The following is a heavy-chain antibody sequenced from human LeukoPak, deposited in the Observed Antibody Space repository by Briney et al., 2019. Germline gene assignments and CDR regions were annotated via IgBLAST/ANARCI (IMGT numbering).Heavy chain of an antibody. CDR1: GFFFSNYD. Sequence: PGGSLRLSCAASGFFFSNYDMNWVHQAPGKGLEWVSGLSSSGGSTFYADSVKGRFTISRDNSKNTVYLQMNSLRGEDTAIYYCARGVTVTTDFWGQGTLVTVSS. CDR3: ARGVTVTTDF. J-gene: IGHJ4*02. V-gene: IGHV3-23*01. CDR2: LSSSGGST. D-gene: IGHD4-17*01.